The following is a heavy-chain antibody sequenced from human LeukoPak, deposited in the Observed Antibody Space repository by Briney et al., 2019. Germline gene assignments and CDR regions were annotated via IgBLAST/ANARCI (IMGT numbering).Heavy chain of an antibody. Sequence: GGSLRLSCAASGFTFSSYAMSWVRQAPGKGLEWVSAISGSGGSTYYADSVKGRFTISRDNSKNTLYLQMNSLRAEDTAVYYCAKDPIATYYYGSVSPDESHWGQGTLVTVSS. CDR1: GFTFSSYA. V-gene: IGHV3-23*01. CDR3: AKDPIATYYYGSVSPDESH. J-gene: IGHJ4*02. D-gene: IGHD3-10*01. CDR2: ISGSGGST.